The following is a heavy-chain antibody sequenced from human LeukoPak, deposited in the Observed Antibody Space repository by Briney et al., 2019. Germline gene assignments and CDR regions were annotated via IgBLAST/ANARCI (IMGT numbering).Heavy chain of an antibody. CDR3: AKDPLNTLMVSPTFDY. CDR2: ISGSGGST. CDR1: EFTFNNYA. J-gene: IGHJ4*02. Sequence: PGGSLRLSCVASEFTFNNYAMSWVRQAPGKGLEWVSAISGSGGSTYYAASVKGRFIVSRDTSKNTLYLQMNSLRAEDTAVYYCAKDPLNTLMVSPTFDYWGQGTLVTVSS. D-gene: IGHD5-18*01. V-gene: IGHV3-23*01.